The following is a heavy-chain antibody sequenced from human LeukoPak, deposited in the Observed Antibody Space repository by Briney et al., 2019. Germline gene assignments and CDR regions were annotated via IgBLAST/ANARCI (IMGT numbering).Heavy chain of an antibody. D-gene: IGHD5-12*01. CDR1: GFTFSNYW. J-gene: IGHJ4*02. CDR2: ISSSSSIT. CDR3: ARSGYSGYEFDH. Sequence: PGGSLRLSCAASGFTFSNYWMNWVRQAPGMGLEWVSYISSSSSITYYADSVKGRFTISRDNAKNSLFLQMDSLRDEDTAVYYCARSGYSGYEFDHWGQGTRVTVSS. V-gene: IGHV3-48*02.